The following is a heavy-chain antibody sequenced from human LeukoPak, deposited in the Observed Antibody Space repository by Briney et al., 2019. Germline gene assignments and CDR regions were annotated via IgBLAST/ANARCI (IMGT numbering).Heavy chain of an antibody. CDR3: ARDGYYDFWSGCRYYYYYMDV. D-gene: IGHD3-3*01. CDR2: IKQDGSEK. V-gene: IGHV3-7*01. Sequence: GGSLRLSCAASGFTFSSYWMSWVRQAPGKGLEWVANIKQDGSEKYYVDSVKGRFTISRDNAKNSLYLQMNSLRAEDTAVYYCARDGYYDFWSGCRYYYYYMDVWGKGTTVTVSS. CDR1: GFTFSSYW. J-gene: IGHJ6*03.